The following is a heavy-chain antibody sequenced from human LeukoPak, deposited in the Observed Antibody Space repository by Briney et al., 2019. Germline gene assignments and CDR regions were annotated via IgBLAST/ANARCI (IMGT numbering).Heavy chain of an antibody. CDR2: ISGSGGNT. D-gene: IGHD2-21*01. CDR1: GFTFSSSA. V-gene: IGHV3-23*01. Sequence: GGSLRLSCAASGFTFSSSAMTWVRQAPGKGLEWVSLISGSGGNTYYADSVKGRFTISRDNSKNTLYLQMNSLRAEDTAVYHCAKDIQCTYWGQGTLVTVSS. CDR3: AKDIQCTY. J-gene: IGHJ4*02.